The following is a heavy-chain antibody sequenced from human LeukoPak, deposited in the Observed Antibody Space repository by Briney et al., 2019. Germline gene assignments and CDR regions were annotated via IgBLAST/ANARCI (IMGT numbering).Heavy chain of an antibody. CDR3: ARQSQVSYSSSWYDY. Sequence: GESLKISCKGSGYSFTSYWIGWVRQMPGKGLEWMVIIYPGDSDTRYSPSFQGQVTISADKSLSTAYLQWSSLETWDTARYFCARQSQVSYSSSWYDYWGQGTLVTVSS. V-gene: IGHV5-51*01. CDR1: GYSFTSYW. J-gene: IGHJ4*02. CDR2: IYPGDSDT. D-gene: IGHD6-13*01.